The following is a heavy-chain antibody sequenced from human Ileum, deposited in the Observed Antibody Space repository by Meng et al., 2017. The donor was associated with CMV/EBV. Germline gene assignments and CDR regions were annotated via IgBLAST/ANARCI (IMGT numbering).Heavy chain of an antibody. Sequence: TFSGYALHWVRQTPGAGLEWVALISHNGKTEEYAGSVKGRFTISRDNSKNTVYLQMRSLRPEDTAHYYCTREDDYLVLKPGLRGADLWGQGTMVTVSS. CDR2: ISHNGKTE. CDR1: TFSGYA. D-gene: IGHD5-12*01. CDR3: TREDDYLVLKPGLRGADL. V-gene: IGHV3-30*04. J-gene: IGHJ6*02.